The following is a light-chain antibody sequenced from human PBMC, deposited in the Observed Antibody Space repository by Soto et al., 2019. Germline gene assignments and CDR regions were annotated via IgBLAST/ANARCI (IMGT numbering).Light chain of an antibody. CDR1: QSVLYSSNNKKY. CDR2: WAS. Sequence: DIVMTQAPDSLAVSLGERATINCKSSQSVLYSSNNKKYLAWYQQKPGQPPKLLIYWASTRESGVPDRFSGSGSGTDFTLTISSLQAEDVAVYYCQQYYSNPWTFGQGTKVEIK. V-gene: IGKV4-1*01. CDR3: QQYYSNPWT. J-gene: IGKJ1*01.